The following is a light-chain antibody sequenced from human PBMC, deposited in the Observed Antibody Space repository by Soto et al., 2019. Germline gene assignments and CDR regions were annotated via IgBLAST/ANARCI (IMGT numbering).Light chain of an antibody. J-gene: IGKJ1*01. V-gene: IGKV3-11*01. CDR2: DAS. CDR1: QSVSTY. CDR3: QQHHNWPSP. Sequence: EIVLTQSPATLSLSPGERATLSCRASQSVSTYLAWYQQKPGQTPRLLIYDASNRATGIPARFSGSGSGTDFTLTISTLESEDFVVYYCQQHHNWPSPLAQGTKVDIK.